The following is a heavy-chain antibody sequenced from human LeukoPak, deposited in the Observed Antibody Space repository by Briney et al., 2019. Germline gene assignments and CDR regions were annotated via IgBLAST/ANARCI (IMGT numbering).Heavy chain of an antibody. V-gene: IGHV3-20*04. J-gene: IGHJ6*04. CDR3: AELGITMIGGV. D-gene: IGHD3-10*02. CDR2: INWNGGRT. CDR1: GFTFDDYG. Sequence: GGSLRLSCAASGFTFDDYGMSWVRQAPGKGLEWVSGINWNGGRTGYADSVKGRFTTSRDNAKNSLYLQMNSLRAEDTAVYYCAELGITMIGGVWGKGTTVTISS.